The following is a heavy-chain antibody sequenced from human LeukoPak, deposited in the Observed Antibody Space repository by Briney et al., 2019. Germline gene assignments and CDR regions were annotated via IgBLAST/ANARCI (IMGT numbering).Heavy chain of an antibody. V-gene: IGHV3-11*01. J-gene: IGHJ4*02. CDR3: ASSGSGSYYPLYFDY. CDR1: GFTFSDYY. CDR2: ISSSGSTI. D-gene: IGHD3-10*01. Sequence: GGSLRLSCAASGFTFSDYYMSWIRQAPGKGLEWVSYISSSGSTIYYADSVKGRFTISRDNAKNSLYLQMNSLRAEDTAVYYCASSGSGSYYPLYFDYWGQGTLVTVSS.